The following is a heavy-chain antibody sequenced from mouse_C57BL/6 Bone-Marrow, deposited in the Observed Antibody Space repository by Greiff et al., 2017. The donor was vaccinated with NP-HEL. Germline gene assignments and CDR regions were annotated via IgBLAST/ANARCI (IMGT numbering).Heavy chain of an antibody. CDR3: ARERGTAQATRYFDY. J-gene: IGHJ2*01. CDR2: INPSTGGT. D-gene: IGHD3-2*02. V-gene: IGHV1-42*01. CDR1: GYSFTGYY. Sequence: VQLKESGPELVKPGASVKISCKASGYSFTGYYMNWVKQSPEKSLEWIGEINPSTGGTTYNQKFKAKATLTVDKSSSTAYMQLKSLTSEDSAVYYCARERGTAQATRYFDYWGQGTTLTVSS.